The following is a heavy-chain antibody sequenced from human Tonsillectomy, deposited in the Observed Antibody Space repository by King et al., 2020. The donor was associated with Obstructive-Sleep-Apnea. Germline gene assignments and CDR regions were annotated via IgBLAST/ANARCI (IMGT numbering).Heavy chain of an antibody. CDR3: ARDPTHYDILTGDRFDY. Sequence: VQLVESGGGLVKPGGSLRLSCAASGFTFSSYSMNWVRQAPGKGLEWVSSISSSSSYIYYADSVKGRFTISRDNAKNSLYLQMNSLRAEDTAVYYCARDPTHYDILTGDRFDYWGQGTLVTVSS. CDR1: GFTFSSYS. D-gene: IGHD3-9*01. CDR2: ISSSSSYI. V-gene: IGHV3-21*01. J-gene: IGHJ4*02.